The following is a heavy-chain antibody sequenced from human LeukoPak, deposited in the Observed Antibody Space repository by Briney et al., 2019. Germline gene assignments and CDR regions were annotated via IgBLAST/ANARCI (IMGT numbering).Heavy chain of an antibody. V-gene: IGHV4-38-2*02. J-gene: IGHJ5*02. D-gene: IGHD3-10*01. CDR2: IYHSGST. CDR3: AREGSTSGTNWFDP. Sequence: SETLSLACAVSDYSITSDYYWGWIRQPPGKVLEWIGSIYHSGSTYYNPSLKSRVTISVDTSKNQFSLKLTSVTAADTAVYYCAREGSTSGTNWFDPWGQGTLVTVSS. CDR1: DYSITSDYY.